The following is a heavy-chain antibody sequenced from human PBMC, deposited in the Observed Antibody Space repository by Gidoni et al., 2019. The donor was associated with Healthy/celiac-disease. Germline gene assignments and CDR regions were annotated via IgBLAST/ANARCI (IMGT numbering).Heavy chain of an antibody. Sequence: EVQLVESGGGLVKPGGSLRLSCAASGFTFSSYSMNWVRQAPGKGLEWVSSISSSSSYIYYADSVKGRFTISRDNAKNSLYLQMNSLRAEDTAVYYCARDLPSYQLLFDYWGQGTLVTVSS. V-gene: IGHV3-21*01. D-gene: IGHD2-2*01. CDR1: GFTFSSYS. CDR3: ARDLPSYQLLFDY. J-gene: IGHJ4*02. CDR2: ISSSSSYI.